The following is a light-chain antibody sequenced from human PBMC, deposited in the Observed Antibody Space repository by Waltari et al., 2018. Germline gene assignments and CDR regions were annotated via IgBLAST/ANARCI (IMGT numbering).Light chain of an antibody. CDR2: KDT. J-gene: IGLJ3*02. CDR1: ALPRQY. Sequence: SYELTQPPSVSVSPGQTVRITCSGDALPRQYAFWYQQQPGQAPILIIYKDTERPAGIPGRFSGSSAGTTVTLTISGVQAEDEADFYCQSSDHTASFWVFGGGTRLTVL. CDR3: QSSDHTASFWV. V-gene: IGLV3-25*03.